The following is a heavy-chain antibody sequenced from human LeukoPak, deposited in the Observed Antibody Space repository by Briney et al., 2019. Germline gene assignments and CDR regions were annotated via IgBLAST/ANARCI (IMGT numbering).Heavy chain of an antibody. CDR1: GGSFGGYY. CDR2: ISDSGSN. CDR3: ARHATGSYSVPWLDP. V-gene: IGHV4-59*08. J-gene: IGHJ5*02. D-gene: IGHD3-10*01. Sequence: PSETLSLTCAVYGGSFGGYYWSWIRQPPGKGLEWIGYISDSGSNVYNPSLKSRVTILGDTSKNQLSLKLSSVTAADTAVYYCARHATGSYSVPWLDPWGQGTLVTVSS.